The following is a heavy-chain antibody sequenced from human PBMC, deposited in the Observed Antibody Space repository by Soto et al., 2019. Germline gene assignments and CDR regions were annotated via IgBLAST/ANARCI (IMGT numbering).Heavy chain of an antibody. CDR2: ISAYNGNT. J-gene: IGHJ5*02. CDR1: GYTFTSYG. CDR3: ARDGRGVPCPSPSCTLPIHL. Sequence: ASVKVSCKASGYTFTSYGISWVRQAPGQGLEWMGWISAYNGNTNYAQKLQGRVTMTTDTSTSTAYMELRSLRSDDTAVYYCARDGRGVPCPSPSCTLPIHLWRQGILVTV. D-gene: IGHD2-2*01. V-gene: IGHV1-18*01.